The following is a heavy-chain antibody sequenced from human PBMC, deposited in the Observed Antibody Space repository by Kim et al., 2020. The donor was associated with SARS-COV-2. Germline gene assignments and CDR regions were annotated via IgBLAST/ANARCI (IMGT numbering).Heavy chain of an antibody. CDR2: IYSGGSST. CDR1: GFTFSSYA. D-gene: IGHD4-4*01. J-gene: IGHJ6*02. Sequence: GGSLRLSCAASGFTFSSYAMSWVRQAPGKGLEWVSVIYSGGSSTYYADSVKGRFTISRDNSKNTLYLQMNSLRAEDTAVYYCAKSHSRGVYYYYGMDVWGQGTTVTVSS. V-gene: IGHV3-23*03. CDR3: AKSHSRGVYYYYGMDV.